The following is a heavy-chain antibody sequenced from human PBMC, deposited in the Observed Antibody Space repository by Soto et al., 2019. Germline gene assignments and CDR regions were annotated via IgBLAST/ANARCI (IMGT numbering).Heavy chain of an antibody. CDR3: ARMAGPWYFDL. CDR2: INHSGSS. J-gene: IGHJ2*01. V-gene: IGHV4-34*01. Sequence: PSETLSRTCAVHGGSFRGFYCTWIRQPPGKGLEWIGEINHSGSSNYNPPLKSRVTMSLDTSRNQFSLSLNSVTAADTAVYYCARMAGPWYFDLWGRGTLVTVSS. CDR1: GGSFRGFY.